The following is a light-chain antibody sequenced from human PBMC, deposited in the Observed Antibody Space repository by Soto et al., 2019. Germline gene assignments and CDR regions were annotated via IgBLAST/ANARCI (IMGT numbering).Light chain of an antibody. Sequence: EIVMTQSPATLSLSPGERATLSCRASQTIDNTLAWYQRKPGQAPRLLIYDASTRATGVPARFSGSGSGTEFTLTISSLQSEDFAVYYCQHYNYWPYTFGQGTKVEIK. J-gene: IGKJ2*01. CDR2: DAS. CDR1: QTIDNT. CDR3: QHYNYWPYT. V-gene: IGKV3-15*01.